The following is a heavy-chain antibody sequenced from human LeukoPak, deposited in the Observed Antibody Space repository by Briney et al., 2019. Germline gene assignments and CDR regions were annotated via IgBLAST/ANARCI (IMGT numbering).Heavy chain of an antibody. D-gene: IGHD3-10*01. CDR2: ISAYNGNT. Sequence: ASVKVSCKASGYTFTSYGISWVRQAPGQGLEWMGWISAYNGNTNYAQKFQGRVTMTRDTSISTAYMELSRLRSDDTAVYYCARAPMVRGVIWDYYYYYMDVWGKGTTVTISS. V-gene: IGHV1-18*01. J-gene: IGHJ6*03. CDR3: ARAPMVRGVIWDYYYYYMDV. CDR1: GYTFTSYG.